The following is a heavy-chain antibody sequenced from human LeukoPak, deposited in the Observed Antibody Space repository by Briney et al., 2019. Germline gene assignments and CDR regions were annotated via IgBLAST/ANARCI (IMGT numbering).Heavy chain of an antibody. CDR1: GGSISSYY. V-gene: IGHV4-4*07. J-gene: IGHJ4*02. CDR3: ARANYDGSDY. Sequence: KPSETLSLTCTVSGGSISSYYWSWIRQPAGKGLEWIGRIYTSGTTNYNPSLKSRVTMSVDTSKNQFSLKMRSMTAADTAVYYCARANYDGSDYWGQGTLVTVSS. CDR2: IYTSGTT. D-gene: IGHD3-22*01.